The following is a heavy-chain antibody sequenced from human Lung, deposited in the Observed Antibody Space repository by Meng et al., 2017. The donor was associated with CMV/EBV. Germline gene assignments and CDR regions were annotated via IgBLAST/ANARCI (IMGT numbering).Heavy chain of an antibody. Sequence: GESXKISCAASGFTFSSYAMHWVRQAPGKGLEWVAVISYDGSNKYYADSVKGRFTISRDNSKNTLYLQMNSLRAEDTAVYYCARDRNVVVPAATYYYYGMDVWGQRTTVTVSS. D-gene: IGHD2-2*01. V-gene: IGHV3-30-3*01. J-gene: IGHJ6*02. CDR3: ARDRNVVVPAATYYYYGMDV. CDR2: ISYDGSNK. CDR1: GFTFSSYA.